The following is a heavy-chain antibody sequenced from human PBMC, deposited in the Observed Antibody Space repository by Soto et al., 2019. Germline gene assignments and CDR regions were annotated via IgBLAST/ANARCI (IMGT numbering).Heavy chain of an antibody. Sequence: QLVESGGGMVPPGKSLRLSCTGSGFNFGNFAVHWVRQTPVKGLEWVAVISSHGRRQYYSDSVKGRFTISRDYSKSARHLQLSCFRVEDTAVYYCAKVVGSSGCQYFDVWGYGTLVTDSS. CDR1: GFNFGNFA. CDR3: AKVVGSSGCQYFDV. V-gene: IGHV3-30*18. D-gene: IGHD6-19*01. CDR2: ISSHGRRQ. J-gene: IGHJ4*01.